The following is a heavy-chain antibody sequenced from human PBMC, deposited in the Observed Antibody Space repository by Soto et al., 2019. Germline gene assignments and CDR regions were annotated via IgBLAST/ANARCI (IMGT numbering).Heavy chain of an antibody. V-gene: IGHV3-74*01. CDR3: ARDSGHGTYYTPS. D-gene: IGHD3-3*01. CDR2: IKRDGSST. Sequence: EEQLVESGGGLVQPGGSLRLSCAASGLTFSSYWMHWVRQAPGKGLVWVSRIKRDGSSTSDADSVEGRFTISRGNAKNMVYLQMNSLRGEDTAVYYCARDSGHGTYYTPSWGPGTLVTVSS. J-gene: IGHJ5*02. CDR1: GLTFSSYW.